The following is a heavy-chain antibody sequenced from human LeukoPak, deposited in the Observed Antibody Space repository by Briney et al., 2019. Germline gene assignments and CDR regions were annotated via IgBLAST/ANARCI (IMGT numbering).Heavy chain of an antibody. CDR2: ISAYNGNT. V-gene: IGHV1-18*01. D-gene: IGHD3-22*01. CDR3: AREGYYYDSSGYYFCFDY. CDR1: GYTFTSYG. J-gene: IGHJ4*02. Sequence: ASVKVSCKASGYTFTSYGISWVRQAPGQGLEWMGWISAYNGNTNYAQKLQGRVTMTTGTSTSTAYMELRSLRSDDTAVYYCAREGYYYDSSGYYFCFDYWGQGTLVTVSS.